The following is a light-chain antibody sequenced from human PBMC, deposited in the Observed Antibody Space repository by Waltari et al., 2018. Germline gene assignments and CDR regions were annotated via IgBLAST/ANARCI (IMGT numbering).Light chain of an antibody. CDR3: QHYVRLPAT. CDR2: GAS. J-gene: IGKJ1*01. Sequence: EIVLTQSPGTLSLSPGESATLSCRASQRVSRSLAWYQQKPGQAPRLLIYGASNTAAGIPDRFSGSGSGTDFSLTISRLEPEDFAVYYCQHYVRLPATFGQGTKVEIK. V-gene: IGKV3-20*01. CDR1: QRVSRS.